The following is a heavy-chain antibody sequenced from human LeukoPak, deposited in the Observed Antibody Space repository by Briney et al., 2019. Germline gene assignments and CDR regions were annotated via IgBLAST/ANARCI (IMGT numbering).Heavy chain of an antibody. CDR1: GYTFTSFT. D-gene: IGHD6-13*01. V-gene: IGHV1-3*03. J-gene: IGHJ6*03. Sequence: GAAVTVSCKASGYTFTSFTMHWVRQVPGQRLEGMGWINAGNGYTKYSQGFQGRVTITRDTSASTAYMELSSLRSEDMAVYYCARGLAAVGSHYYYYMDVWGKGTTVTVSS. CDR3: ARGLAAVGSHYYYYMDV. CDR2: INAGNGYT.